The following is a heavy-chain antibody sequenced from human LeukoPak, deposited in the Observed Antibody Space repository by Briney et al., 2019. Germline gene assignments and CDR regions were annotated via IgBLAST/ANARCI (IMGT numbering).Heavy chain of an antibody. J-gene: IGHJ4*02. CDR2: INHSGST. CDR3: ASLGGYGYVFDY. V-gene: IGHV4-34*01. CDR1: GGSFSGYY. Sequence: PSETLTLTCAVYGGSFSGYYWSWIRQPPGKGLEWIGEINHSGSTNYNPSLKSRVTISVDTSKNQFSLKLSSVTAADTAVYYCASLGGYGYVFDYWGQGTLVTVSS. D-gene: IGHD5-18*01.